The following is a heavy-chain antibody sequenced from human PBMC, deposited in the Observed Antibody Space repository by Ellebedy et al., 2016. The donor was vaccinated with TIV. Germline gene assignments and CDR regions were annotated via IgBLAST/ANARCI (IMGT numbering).Heavy chain of an antibody. D-gene: IGHD6-6*01. V-gene: IGHV3-53*01. Sequence: GGSLRLXXAASRFSLSSNDMTWVRQAPGKGLEWVSLIYSGGSTYYADSVKGRFTISRDNSKNTLFLQMSSLRAEDTAVYYCARESRRSRGAFDIWGQGTMVTVSS. CDR3: ARESRRSRGAFDI. J-gene: IGHJ3*02. CDR1: RFSLSSND. CDR2: IYSGGST.